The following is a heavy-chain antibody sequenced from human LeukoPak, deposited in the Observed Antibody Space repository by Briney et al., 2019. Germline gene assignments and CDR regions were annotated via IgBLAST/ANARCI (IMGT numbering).Heavy chain of an antibody. J-gene: IGHJ2*01. V-gene: IGHV7-4-1*02. Sequence: ASVKVSCKASGGTFSSYAISWVREAPGQGLEWMGWINTNTGNPTYAQGFTGRFVFSLDTSVSTAYLQISSLKAEDTAVCYCARAGRFYYGSGADLWGRGTLVTVSS. D-gene: IGHD3-10*01. CDR2: INTNTGNP. CDR3: ARAGRFYYGSGADL. CDR1: GGTFSSYA.